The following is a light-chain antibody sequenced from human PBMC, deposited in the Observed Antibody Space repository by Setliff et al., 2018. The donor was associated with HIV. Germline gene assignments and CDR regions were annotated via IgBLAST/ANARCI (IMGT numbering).Light chain of an antibody. V-gene: IGLV2-23*02. Sequence: QSVLTQPASVSGSPGQSITISCTGTSTDVGTYNLVSWYQQHPGNAPKVMIYEVSKRPSGISNRFSGSKSGNTASLTISGLQPEDESDYYCCSYASGSTSLFVFGTGTKVTVL. CDR3: CSYASGSTSLFV. CDR2: EVS. J-gene: IGLJ1*01. CDR1: STDVGTYNL.